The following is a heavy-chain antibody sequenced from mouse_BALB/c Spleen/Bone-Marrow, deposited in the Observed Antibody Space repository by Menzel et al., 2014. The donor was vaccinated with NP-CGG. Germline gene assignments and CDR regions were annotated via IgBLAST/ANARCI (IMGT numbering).Heavy chain of an antibody. V-gene: IGHV1-80*01. CDR1: GYAFSTYW. J-gene: IGHJ3*01. D-gene: IGHD2-1*01. CDR3: SRGGNYGTY. CDR2: IYPGNGNA. Sequence: VNLVESGAELVRPGSSVKISCKASGYAFSTYWMNWVKQRPGQGLEWIGQIYPGNGNADYNGKFKDKATLTADKSSRTAYMHLSSLTSEDSAVYFCSRGGNYGTYWGQGTLVTVSA.